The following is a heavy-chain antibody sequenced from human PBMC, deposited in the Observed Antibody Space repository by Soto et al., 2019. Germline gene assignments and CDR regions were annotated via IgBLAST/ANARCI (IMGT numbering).Heavy chain of an antibody. Sequence: GASLKISCKGSGYSFTNYWIGWVRQMPGKGLEWMNIMYPGDSDTRYSPSFQGQVTLSVDKSINTAYLHWSSLKASDSAISYCARALTGTLHPYHFDYWGQGTLVTVSS. CDR1: GYSFTNYW. V-gene: IGHV5-51*01. D-gene: IGHD3-9*01. J-gene: IGHJ4*02. CDR3: ARALTGTLHPYHFDY. CDR2: MYPGDSDT.